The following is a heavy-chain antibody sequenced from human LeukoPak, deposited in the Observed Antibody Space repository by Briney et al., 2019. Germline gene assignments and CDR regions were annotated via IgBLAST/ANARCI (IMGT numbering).Heavy chain of an antibody. Sequence: SETLSLTCAVSGGSISSGGYSWSWIRQPPGKGLEWIGYIYYSGSTYYNPSLKSRVTISVDRSKNQFSLKLSSVTAADTAVYYCARDNIRFLEWFQRVDNWFDPWGQGTLVTVSS. D-gene: IGHD3-3*01. CDR2: IYYSGST. CDR1: GGSISSGGYS. V-gene: IGHV4-30-2*01. CDR3: ARDNIRFLEWFQRVDNWFDP. J-gene: IGHJ5*02.